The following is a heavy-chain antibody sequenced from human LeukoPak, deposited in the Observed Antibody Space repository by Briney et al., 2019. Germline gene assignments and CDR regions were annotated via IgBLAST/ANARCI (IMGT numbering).Heavy chain of an antibody. J-gene: IGHJ4*02. CDR2: ISYDGSNK. CDR3: AKEVLSGSGT. Sequence: PGRSLRLSCAASGFRFSSYGMHWVRQAPGKGLEWVAVISYDGSNKYYADSVKGRFTISRDNSENTLYLQMNSLRSEDTAVYYCAKEVLSGSGTWGQGTLVTVSS. D-gene: IGHD1/OR15-1a*01. V-gene: IGHV3-30*18. CDR1: GFRFSSYG.